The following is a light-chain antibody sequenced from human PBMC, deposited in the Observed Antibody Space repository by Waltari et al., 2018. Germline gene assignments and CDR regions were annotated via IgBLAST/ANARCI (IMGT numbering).Light chain of an antibody. V-gene: IGKV1-12*01. Sequence: DIQMTQSPSSVSASVGDKVTFTCRASQGITKWLAWYQQKPGRAPKLLISGASTLTSGVSPRFSGSGSGTEFTLTISDLQPEDVAIYYCQQANSFPITFGPGTRVDLK. CDR2: GAS. J-gene: IGKJ3*01. CDR1: QGITKW. CDR3: QQANSFPIT.